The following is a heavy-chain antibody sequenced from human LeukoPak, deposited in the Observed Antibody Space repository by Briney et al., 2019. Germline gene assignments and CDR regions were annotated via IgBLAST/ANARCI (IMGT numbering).Heavy chain of an antibody. J-gene: IGHJ4*02. CDR3: ARGRRHEHYFDY. Sequence: GASVKVSCKASGYTFTSYGISWVRQAPGQGLEWMGWINPNSGGTNYAQKFQGRVTMTRDTSISTAYMELSRLRSDDTAVYYCARGRRHEHYFDYWGQGTLVTVSS. CDR1: GYTFTSYG. V-gene: IGHV1-2*02. CDR2: INPNSGGT.